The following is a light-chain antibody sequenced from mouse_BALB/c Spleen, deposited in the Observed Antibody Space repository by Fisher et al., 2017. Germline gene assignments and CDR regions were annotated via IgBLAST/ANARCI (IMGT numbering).Light chain of an antibody. CDR1: SSVSSSY. CDR3: QQWSSNPPT. J-gene: IGKJ5*01. V-gene: IGKV4-79*01. CDR2: STS. Sequence: IVLTQSTAIMSASLGEKVTMSCRASSSVSSSYLHWYQQKPGSSPKLWIYSTSNLASGVPVRFSGSGSGTSYSLTIGTMEAEDAATYYCQQWSSNPPTFGAGTKLELK.